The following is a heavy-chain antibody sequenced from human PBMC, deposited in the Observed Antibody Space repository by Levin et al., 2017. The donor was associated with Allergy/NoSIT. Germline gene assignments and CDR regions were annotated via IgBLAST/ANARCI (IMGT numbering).Heavy chain of an antibody. J-gene: IGHJ6*02. V-gene: IGHV3-7*01. CDR2: IKQDGSEK. Sequence: GGSLRLSCAASGFTFSSYWMSWVRQAPGKGLEWVANIKQDGSEKYYVDSVKGRFTISRDNAKNSLYLQMNSLRAEDTAVYYCARHGGNSSSWQTKYYYYYYGMDVWGQGTTVTVSS. D-gene: IGHD6-13*01. CDR3: ARHGGNSSSWQTKYYYYYYGMDV. CDR1: GFTFSSYW.